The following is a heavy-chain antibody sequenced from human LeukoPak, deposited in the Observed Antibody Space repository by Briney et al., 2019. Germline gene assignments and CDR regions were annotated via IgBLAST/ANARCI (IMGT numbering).Heavy chain of an antibody. CDR1: GFTFDDYT. J-gene: IGHJ6*03. Sequence: GGSLRLSCAASGFTFDDYTMHWVRQAPGKGLEWVSLISWDGGSTYYADSVKGRFTISRDNSKNSLYLQMNSLRTEDTALYYCAKDTGGATVVTLLNYMDVWGKGTTVTVSS. CDR3: AKDTGGATVVTLLNYMDV. CDR2: ISWDGGST. V-gene: IGHV3-43*01. D-gene: IGHD4-23*01.